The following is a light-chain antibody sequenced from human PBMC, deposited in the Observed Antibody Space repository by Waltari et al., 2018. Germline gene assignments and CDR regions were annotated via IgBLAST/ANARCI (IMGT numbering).Light chain of an antibody. V-gene: IGKV4-1*01. Sequence: DIVMTQSPDSLAVSLGAGATNNCKSSQIVLYSSNNKNYLAWYQQKPGQPPKLLIYWASTRESGVPDRFSGSGSGTDFTLTISSLQAEDVAVYYCQQYYNTPWTFGQGTEVEIK. CDR2: WAS. CDR3: QQYYNTPWT. J-gene: IGKJ1*01. CDR1: QIVLYSSNNKNY.